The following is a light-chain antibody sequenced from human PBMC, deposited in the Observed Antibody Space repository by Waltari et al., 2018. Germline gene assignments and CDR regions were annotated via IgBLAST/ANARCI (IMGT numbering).Light chain of an antibody. CDR1: QSVSGN. J-gene: IGKJ4*01. CDR3: QQHDNLPLS. V-gene: IGKV3-15*01. Sequence: IVMTQSQATLPVSPGERVTLSCRASQSVSGNLAWYQPKPGQAPRLLMYGASTRAAGVPTRFSGSGSGTEFTVTISSLQPEDIATYYCQQHDNLPLSFGGGTKVEIK. CDR2: GAS.